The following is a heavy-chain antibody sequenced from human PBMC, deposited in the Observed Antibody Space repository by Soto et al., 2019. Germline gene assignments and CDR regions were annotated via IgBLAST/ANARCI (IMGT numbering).Heavy chain of an antibody. D-gene: IGHD2-15*01. CDR3: ARDIQVVAATLRPLEY. J-gene: IGHJ4*02. Sequence: QVQMVESGGGLVKPGGSLRLSCAASGFTFSDYYMSWIRQAPGKGLDWVSYISSSGSTIYYADSVKGRFTISRDNAKNSLFLQMNSLRAEDTAVYYCARDIQVVAATLRPLEYWGQGTLVTVSS. V-gene: IGHV3-11*01. CDR2: ISSSGSTI. CDR1: GFTFSDYY.